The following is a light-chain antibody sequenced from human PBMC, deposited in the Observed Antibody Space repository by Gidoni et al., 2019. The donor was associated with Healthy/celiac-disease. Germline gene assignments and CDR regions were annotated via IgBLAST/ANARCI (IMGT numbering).Light chain of an antibody. CDR2: DAS. J-gene: IGKJ4*01. CDR1: QDISNY. V-gene: IGKV1-33*01. Sequence: IRMTQSPSSLSASVGDRVTITCQASQDISNYLNWYQQKPGKAPKLLIYDASNLETGVPSRLSGSGSGTDFTFTISSLQPEDIATYYCQQYDNLLTFGGGTKVEIK. CDR3: QQYDNLLT.